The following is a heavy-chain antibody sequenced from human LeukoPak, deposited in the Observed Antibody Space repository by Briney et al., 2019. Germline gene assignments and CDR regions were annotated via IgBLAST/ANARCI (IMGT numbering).Heavy chain of an antibody. D-gene: IGHD2-2*01. Sequence: PGGSLRLSCVASGLTVSSNYMSWVRQAPGKGLEWVSVIYTNDNTYYVNSVKGRFTISRDDSKNTLYLQMNSLRVEDTAVYYCARENYAALGSDAFDIWGQGTMVTVS. V-gene: IGHV3-53*01. CDR3: ARENYAALGSDAFDI. CDR2: IYTNDNT. CDR1: GLTVSSNY. J-gene: IGHJ3*02.